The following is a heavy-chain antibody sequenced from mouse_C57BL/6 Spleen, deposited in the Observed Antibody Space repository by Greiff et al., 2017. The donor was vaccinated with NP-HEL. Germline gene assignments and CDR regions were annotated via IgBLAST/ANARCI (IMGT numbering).Heavy chain of an antibody. D-gene: IGHD1-1*01. CDR2: INPNNGGT. J-gene: IGHJ3*01. Sequence: EVQLQQSGPELVKPGASVKISCKASGYTFTDYYMNWVKQSHGKSLEWIGDINPNNGGTSYNQKFKGKATLTVDKSSSTAYMELRSLTSEDSAVYYCALLTTVVAPVAYWGQGTLVTVSA. CDR3: ALLTTVVAPVAY. CDR1: GYTFTDYY. V-gene: IGHV1-26*01.